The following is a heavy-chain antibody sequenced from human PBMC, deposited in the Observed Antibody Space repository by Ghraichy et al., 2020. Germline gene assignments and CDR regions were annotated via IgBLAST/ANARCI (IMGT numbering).Heavy chain of an antibody. V-gene: IGHV3-7*03. CDR3: ARGAAERGGLQYGYHFDY. CDR1: GFPFSRYW. CDR2: IGEDGSQK. J-gene: IGHJ4*02. D-gene: IGHD4-11*01. Sequence: GESLNISCAASGFPFSRYWMNWVRQAPGKGLEWVANIGEDGSQKYSLDSVKGRFTISRDNAKKSLYLQMNTLRVEDTAVYFCARGAAERGGLQYGYHFDYWGWGTLVTVSS.